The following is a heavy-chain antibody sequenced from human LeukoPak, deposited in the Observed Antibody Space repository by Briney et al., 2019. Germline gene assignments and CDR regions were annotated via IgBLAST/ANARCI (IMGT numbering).Heavy chain of an antibody. V-gene: IGHV1-69*01. CDR3: TVPAAHYDAFDI. CDR2: IIPIFGTA. D-gene: IGHD2-2*01. CDR1: GGTFSSYA. J-gene: IGHJ3*02. Sequence: SVKVSCKASGGTFSSYAISWVRQAPGQGLEWMGGIIPIFGTANYAQKFQGGVTITADESTSTAYMELSSLRSEDTAVYYCTVPAAHYDAFDIWGQVTMVTVSS.